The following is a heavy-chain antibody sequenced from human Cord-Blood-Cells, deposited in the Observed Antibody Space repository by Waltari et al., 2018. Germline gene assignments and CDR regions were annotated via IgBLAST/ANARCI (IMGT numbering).Heavy chain of an antibody. CDR2: IYTSGST. D-gene: IGHD1-1*01. V-gene: IGHV4-4*07. CDR3: AREMGRYKWNDDAFDI. CDR1: GGSISSYY. Sequence: QVQLQESGPGLVKPSETLSLTCTVSGGSISSYYWSWIRQPVGKGLEWIGRIYTSGSTNYHPSLKSRVTMSVDTSKNQFSLKLSSVTAADTAVYYCAREMGRYKWNDDAFDIWGQGTMVTVSS. J-gene: IGHJ3*02.